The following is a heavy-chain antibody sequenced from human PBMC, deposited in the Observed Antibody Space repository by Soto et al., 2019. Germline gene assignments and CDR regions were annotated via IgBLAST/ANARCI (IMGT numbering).Heavy chain of an antibody. CDR1: GGSISTYY. V-gene: IGHV4-59*01. CDR3: ASDRSSGGDQGYGMDV. J-gene: IGHJ6*02. CDR2: IYYSGST. Sequence: SETLAITCTASGGSISTYYWSWIRQPPGKGLEWIGYIYYSGSTSYNPSLKSRVTISVDTSKNQFSLKLRSVTAADTAVYYCASDRSSGGDQGYGMDVWGQGTTVTVSS. D-gene: IGHD6-19*01.